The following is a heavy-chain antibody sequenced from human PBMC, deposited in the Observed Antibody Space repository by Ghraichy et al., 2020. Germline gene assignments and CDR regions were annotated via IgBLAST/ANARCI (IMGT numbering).Heavy chain of an antibody. J-gene: IGHJ4*02. CDR2: ISSSSSYI. Sequence: GGSLRLSCAASGFTFSSYSMNWVRQAPGKGLEWVSSISSSSSYIYYADSVKGRFTISRDNAKNSLYLQMNSLRAEDTAVYYCARAIYDSSGYTLVDYWGQGTLVTVSS. CDR1: GFTFSSYS. D-gene: IGHD3-22*01. CDR3: ARAIYDSSGYTLVDY. V-gene: IGHV3-21*01.